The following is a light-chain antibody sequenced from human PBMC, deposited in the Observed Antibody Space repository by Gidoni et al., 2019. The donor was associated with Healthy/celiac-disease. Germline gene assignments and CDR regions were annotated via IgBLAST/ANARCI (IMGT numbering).Light chain of an antibody. Sequence: SYELTQPPSVSVSPGQTASITCSGDNLGDKYACWYQQKPGKSPVLVIYQDSKRPSGIPERFSGSNSGNTATLTISGTQAMDEADYYCQAWDSSTAVVFGGGTKLTVL. V-gene: IGLV3-1*01. CDR2: QDS. CDR1: NLGDKY. J-gene: IGLJ2*01. CDR3: QAWDSSTAVV.